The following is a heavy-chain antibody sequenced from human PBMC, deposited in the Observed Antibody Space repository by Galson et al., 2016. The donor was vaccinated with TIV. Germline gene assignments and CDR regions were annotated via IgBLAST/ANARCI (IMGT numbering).Heavy chain of an antibody. J-gene: IGHJ3*02. CDR1: GITFNTYT. D-gene: IGHD2-2*01. V-gene: IGHV3-21*01. Sequence: SLRLSCAASGITFNTYTLTWVRQAPGKGLEWVSSISSSSEYIYYADSVKGRFTISRDNAKNSLYLQMNSLRVEDMALYYCTKDIAYGDTSNFDAFASWGRGTMVTVSS. CDR2: ISSSSEYI. CDR3: TKDIAYGDTSNFDAFAS.